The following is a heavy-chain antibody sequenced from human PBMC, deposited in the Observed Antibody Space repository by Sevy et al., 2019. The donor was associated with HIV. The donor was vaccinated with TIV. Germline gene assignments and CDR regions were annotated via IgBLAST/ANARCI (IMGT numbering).Heavy chain of an antibody. CDR2: IKSKTDGGTT. D-gene: IGHD5-18*01. CDR1: GFTFSNAW. J-gene: IGHJ6*02. Sequence: GGSLRLSCAASGFTFSNAWMSWVRQAPGKGLEWVGRIKSKTDGGTTDYAAPVKGRFTISRDDSKNTLYLQMNSLKTEDTDVYYCTTDRVGRYSYGFNYYYYYGMDVWGQGTTVTVSS. V-gene: IGHV3-15*01. CDR3: TTDRVGRYSYGFNYYYYYGMDV.